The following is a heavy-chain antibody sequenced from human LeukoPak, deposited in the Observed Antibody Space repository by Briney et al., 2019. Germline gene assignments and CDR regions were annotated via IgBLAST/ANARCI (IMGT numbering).Heavy chain of an antibody. CDR3: AREPKFYDVLIGYYYYFDL. CDR1: VGSISSYS. CDR2: IDTSGST. J-gene: IGHJ2*01. V-gene: IGHV4-4*07. D-gene: IGHD3-9*01. Sequence: SETLSLTHTVSVGSISSYSWNWIRQPAGKGLEWIGRIDTSGSTNYNPSLKSRVTLSVDTSKNQFSLKLSSVTAADTAVYYCAREPKFYDVLIGYYYYFDLWGRGTLVTVSS.